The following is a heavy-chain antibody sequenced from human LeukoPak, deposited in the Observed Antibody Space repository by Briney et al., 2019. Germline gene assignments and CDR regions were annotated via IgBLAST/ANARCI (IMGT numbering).Heavy chain of an antibody. J-gene: IGHJ4*02. V-gene: IGHV4-59*01. D-gene: IGHD3-22*01. CDR1: GGSISSYY. Sequence: SETLSLTCTVSGGSISSYYWSWIRQPPGKGLEWIGYIYYSGSTNYNPYLKSGVTISVDTSKNQFSLKLSSVTAADTAVYYCARGPMDYYDSSGYQDYWGQGTLVTVSS. CDR2: IYYSGST. CDR3: ARGPMDYYDSSGYQDY.